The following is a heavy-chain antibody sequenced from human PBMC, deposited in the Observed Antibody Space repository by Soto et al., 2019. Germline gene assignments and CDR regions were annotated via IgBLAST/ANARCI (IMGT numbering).Heavy chain of an antibody. CDR3: ARDAAVPGESDRFDY. J-gene: IGHJ4*02. CDR2: AYHNGLT. D-gene: IGHD6-19*01. CDR1: GDSVTSNVW. V-gene: IGHV4-4*02. Sequence: QVQLQESGPGLVKPSGTLSLTCAVSGDSVTSNVWWSWVRQRPGKGLEWIGEAYHNGLTDYNPSLKSRVTMSVDTSKNEFSLKLTSLTAADTAIYYCARDAAVPGESDRFDYWGQGTLVTVSS.